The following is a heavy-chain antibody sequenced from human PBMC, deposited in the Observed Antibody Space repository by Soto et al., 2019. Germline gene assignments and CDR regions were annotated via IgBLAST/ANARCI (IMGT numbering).Heavy chain of an antibody. J-gene: IGHJ5*02. CDR3: ARTSGYDSGWFDP. CDR2: IYYSGST. CDR1: GGSISSSSYY. Sequence: SETLSLTCTVSGGSISSSSYYWGWIRQPPGKGLEWIGSIYYSGSTYYNPSLKSRVTISVDTSKNQFSLKLSSVTAADTAVYYCARTSGYDSGWFDPWGQGTLVTVSS. V-gene: IGHV4-39*01. D-gene: IGHD5-12*01.